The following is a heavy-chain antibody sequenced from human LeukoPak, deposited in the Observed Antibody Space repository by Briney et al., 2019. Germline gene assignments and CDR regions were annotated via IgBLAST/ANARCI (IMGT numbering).Heavy chain of an antibody. J-gene: IGHJ4*02. D-gene: IGHD3-10*01. V-gene: IGHV3-23*01. Sequence: GGSLRLSCAASGFTFSSYAMSWVRQALGKGLEWVSLINDSGGNTYYADSVKGRFTISRDNSKNTLFLQMSSLRAEDTAVYYCAKTSAGIRGGYFDYWGQGTLVTVSS. CDR3: AKTSAGIRGGYFDY. CDR2: INDSGGNT. CDR1: GFTFSSYA.